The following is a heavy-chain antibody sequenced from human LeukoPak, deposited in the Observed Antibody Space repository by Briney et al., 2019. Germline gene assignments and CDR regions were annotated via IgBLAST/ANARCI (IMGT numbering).Heavy chain of an antibody. CDR1: GGSISSGDYY. CDR2: IYYSGST. CDR3: ALNDQWLALEDI. D-gene: IGHD6-19*01. J-gene: IGHJ3*02. V-gene: IGHV4-39*07. Sequence: PSETLSLTCTVSGGSISSGDYYWSWIRQPPGKGLEWIGSIYYSGSTYYNPSLKSRVTISVDTSKNQFSLKLSSVTAADTAVYYCALNDQWLALEDIWGQGTMVTVSS.